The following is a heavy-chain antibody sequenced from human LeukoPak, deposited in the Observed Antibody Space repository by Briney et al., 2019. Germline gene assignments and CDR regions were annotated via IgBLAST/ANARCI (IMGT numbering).Heavy chain of an antibody. CDR2: VSSNAYYI. CDR1: GFTFSSYN. V-gene: IGHV3-21*06. J-gene: IGHJ4*02. D-gene: IGHD6-19*01. Sequence: GGSLRLSCAASGFTFSSYNMNWVRQAPGKGLEWVSFVSSNAYYIYYADSVKGRFTISRDNTQNSLYLQMNSLRAEDTAVYYCARASLSRYTSGWYGGHFDSWGQGTLVTVSS. CDR3: ARASLSRYTSGWYGGHFDS.